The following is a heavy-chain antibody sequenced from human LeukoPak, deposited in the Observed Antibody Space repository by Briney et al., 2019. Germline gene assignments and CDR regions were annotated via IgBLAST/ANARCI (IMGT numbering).Heavy chain of an antibody. CDR2: INPSGGST. CDR1: GYTFTSYY. J-gene: IGHJ6*02. D-gene: IGHD6-13*01. Sequence: ASVTVSCKASGYTFTSYYMHWVRQAPGQGLEWMGIINPSGGSTSYAQKFQGRVTMTRDTSTSTVYMELSSLRSEDTAVYYCARDLPIAAVGIKGPIATYYYYGMDVWGQGTTVTVSS. V-gene: IGHV1-46*01. CDR3: ARDLPIAAVGIKGPIATYYYYGMDV.